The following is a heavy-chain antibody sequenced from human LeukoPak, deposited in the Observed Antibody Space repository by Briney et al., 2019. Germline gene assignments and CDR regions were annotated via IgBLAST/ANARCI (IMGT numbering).Heavy chain of an antibody. J-gene: IGHJ6*03. D-gene: IGHD2-21*02. CDR2: INPNSGDT. CDR3: ARDGVFRFEVGDVYYYYMDV. V-gene: IGHV1-2*02. CDR1: GYIFTGYY. Sequence: ASVKVSCKASGYIFTGYYIHWVRQAPGQGLEWMGWINPNSGDTKYAQKFQDRVTMTRDTSNNTVYMDLTRLIFDDTAMYYCARDGVFRFEVGDVYYYYMDVWGKGTTVIISS.